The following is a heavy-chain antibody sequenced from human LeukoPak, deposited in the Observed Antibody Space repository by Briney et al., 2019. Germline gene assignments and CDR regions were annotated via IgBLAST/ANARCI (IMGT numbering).Heavy chain of an antibody. CDR3: ARDPVPSDAFDI. CDR1: GGSISTYY. V-gene: IGHV4-30-4*01. CDR2: IYYSGST. D-gene: IGHD2-2*01. J-gene: IGHJ3*02. Sequence: SETLSLTCTVSGGSISTYYWSWIRQPPGKGLEWIGYIYYSGSTYYNPSLKSRVTISVDTSKNQFSLKLSSVTAADTAVYYCARDPVPSDAFDIWGQGTMVTVSS.